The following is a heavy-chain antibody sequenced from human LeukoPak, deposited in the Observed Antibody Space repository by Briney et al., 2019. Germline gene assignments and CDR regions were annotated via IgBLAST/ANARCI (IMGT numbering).Heavy chain of an antibody. CDR3: ARDGYKSDPYYFDY. V-gene: IGHV3-53*01. CDR1: GFTFSSYW. J-gene: IGHJ4*02. Sequence: PGGSLRLSCAASGFTFSSYWMHWVRQAPGKGLEWVSVIYSGGSTYYADSVKGRFTISRDNSKNTLYLQMNSLRAEDTAVYYCARDGYKSDPYYFDYWGQGTLVTVSS. CDR2: IYSGGST. D-gene: IGHD5-24*01.